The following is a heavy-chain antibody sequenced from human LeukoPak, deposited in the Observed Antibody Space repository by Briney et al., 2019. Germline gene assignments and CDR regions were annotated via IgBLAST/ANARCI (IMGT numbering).Heavy chain of an antibody. CDR2: IKQDGSEK. D-gene: IGHD3-10*01. V-gene: IGHV3-7*01. CDR1: GFTFSSYG. J-gene: IGHJ4*02. CDR3: ASNTMVRGVPIDY. Sequence: GGSLRLSCTASGFTFSSYGMHWVRQAPGKGLEWVANIKQDGSEKYYVDSVKGRFTISRDNAKNSLYLQMNSLRAEDTAVYYCASNTMVRGVPIDYWGQGTLVTVSS.